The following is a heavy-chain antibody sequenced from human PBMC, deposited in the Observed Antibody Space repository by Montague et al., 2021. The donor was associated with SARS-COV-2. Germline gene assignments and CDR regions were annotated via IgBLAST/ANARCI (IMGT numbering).Heavy chain of an antibody. CDR1: GFTVSSNY. CDR3: ARDFGESRDH. V-gene: IGHV3-53*01. D-gene: IGHD3-10*01. J-gene: IGHJ4*02. CDR2: IYSSGRT. Sequence: SLRLSCAASGFTVSSNYMSWVRQAPGKGLEWVSLIYSSGRTSYADSVKGRFTMSRDSSKNTPYLQMNSLRAEDTAVYYCARDFGESRDHWGQGTLVTVSS.